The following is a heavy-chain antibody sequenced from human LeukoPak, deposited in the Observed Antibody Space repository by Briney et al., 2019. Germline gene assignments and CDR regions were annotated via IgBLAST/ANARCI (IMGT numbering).Heavy chain of an antibody. CDR1: GGSISSGDYY. J-gene: IGHJ6*02. V-gene: IGHV4-39*07. CDR3: AREDQGSMDV. CDR2: IYYSGST. Sequence: SETLSLTCTVSGGSISSGDYYWSWIRQPPGKGLEWIGSIYYSGSTYYNPSLKSRVTISVDTSKNQFSLKLSSVTAADTAVYYCAREDQGSMDVWGQGTTVTVSS.